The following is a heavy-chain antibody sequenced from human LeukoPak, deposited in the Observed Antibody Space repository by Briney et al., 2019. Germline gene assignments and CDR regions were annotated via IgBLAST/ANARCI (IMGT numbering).Heavy chain of an antibody. D-gene: IGHD3-10*01. J-gene: IGHJ4*02. V-gene: IGHV4-34*01. CDR1: GGSFSGYY. CDR2: MNHSGST. Sequence: SETLSLTCAVYGGSFSGYYWRWIRQPPGKGLEWIGEMNHSGSTNYNPSLKSRVTISVDTSKNQFSLKLSSVTAADTAVYYCARGPRYYYGLGTYYNSWGQGTLVTVSS. CDR3: ARGPRYYYGLGTYYNS.